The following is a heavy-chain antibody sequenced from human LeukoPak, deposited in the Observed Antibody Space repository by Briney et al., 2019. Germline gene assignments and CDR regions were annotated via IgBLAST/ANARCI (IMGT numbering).Heavy chain of an antibody. D-gene: IGHD4-17*01. CDR1: GGSIIGHW. J-gene: IGHJ4*02. CDR2: IFYSGGST. Sequence: SSETLSLTCTVSGGSIIGHWWSWIRQPPGKGLEWIGDIFYSGGSTNYNPSLKSRLTMSLDTSKNQFSLKLTSVTAADTAVYYCARTDYGDYVYDYWGQGTLVTVSS. CDR3: ARTDYGDYVYDY. V-gene: IGHV4-59*11.